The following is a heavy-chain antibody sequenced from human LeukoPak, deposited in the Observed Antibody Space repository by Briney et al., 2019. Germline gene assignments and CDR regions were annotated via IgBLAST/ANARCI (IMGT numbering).Heavy chain of an antibody. CDR2: ISESGGSV. J-gene: IGHJ4*02. CDR1: GFTFSNSG. CDR3: AKNKRYLDWLSLIES. Sequence: PGGSLRLSCRASGFTFSNSGMTWVRQGLGRGLEWVSGISESGGSVYYADSVKGRFTISRDNSKNTLYLQMNSLTAEDTALYYCAKNKRYLDWLSLIESWGQGTLVTVSS. V-gene: IGHV3-23*01. D-gene: IGHD3-9*01.